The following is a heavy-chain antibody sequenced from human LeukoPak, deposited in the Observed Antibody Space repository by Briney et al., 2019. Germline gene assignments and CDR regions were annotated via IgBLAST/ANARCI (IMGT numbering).Heavy chain of an antibody. CDR3: VSFYETY. J-gene: IGHJ4*02. Sequence: GGPLRLSCAASGNYWMHWVRQAPGKGLVWVSHINGDGSWTSYADSVKGRFTISKDNAKNTVYLQMNNLRAEDTAVYYCVSFYETYWGRGTLVTVSS. CDR1: GNYW. D-gene: IGHD2-2*01. CDR2: INGDGSWT. V-gene: IGHV3-74*01.